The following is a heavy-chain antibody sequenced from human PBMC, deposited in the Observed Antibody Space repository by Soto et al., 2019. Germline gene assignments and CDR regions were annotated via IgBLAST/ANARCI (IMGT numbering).Heavy chain of an antibody. CDR2: IYATGTT. V-gene: IGHV4-4*07. CDR3: VRDGTKTLRDWFDH. J-gene: IGHJ5*02. D-gene: IGHD1-1*01. Sequence: SETLSLTCTVSGASISGFYWSWIRKSAGKGLEWIGRIYATGTTDYNPSLKSRVMMSVDTSKKQFSLKLRSVTAADTAVYYCVRDGTKTLRDWFDHWRQGSSVTVSS. CDR1: GASISGFY.